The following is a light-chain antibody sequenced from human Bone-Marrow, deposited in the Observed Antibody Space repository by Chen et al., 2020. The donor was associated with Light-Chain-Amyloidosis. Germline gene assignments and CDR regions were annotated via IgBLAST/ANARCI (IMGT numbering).Light chain of an antibody. CDR1: SSDIGAYNY. CDR3: RSYTDTNSVI. CDR2: EVS. Sequence: QSALAQPASVSGSPGQSITISCTGTSSDIGAYNYVSWYQHLPGKAPKLIIYEVSHRPSGVSSRFSGARAGNRASLTSFGLQAEDEADYYCRSYTDTNSVIFGGGTELTVL. J-gene: IGLJ2*01. V-gene: IGLV2-14*01.